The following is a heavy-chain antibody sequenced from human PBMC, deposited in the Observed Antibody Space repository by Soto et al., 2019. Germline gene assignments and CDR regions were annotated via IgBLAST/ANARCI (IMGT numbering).Heavy chain of an antibody. CDR1: GGSISSGDYY. Sequence: QVQLQESGPGLVKPSQTLSLTCTVSGGSISSGDYYWSWIRQPPGKGLEWIGYLYYSGSTYYNPSLKRRVTISVDTSKNQFSLKLSSVTAADTAVYYCAAGSGYYRYFDYWGQGTLVTVSS. CDR2: LYYSGST. J-gene: IGHJ4*02. V-gene: IGHV4-30-4*01. CDR3: AAGSGYYRYFDY. D-gene: IGHD3-22*01.